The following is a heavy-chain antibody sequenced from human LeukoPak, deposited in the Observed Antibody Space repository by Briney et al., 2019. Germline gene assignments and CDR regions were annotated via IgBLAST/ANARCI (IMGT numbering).Heavy chain of an antibody. Sequence: GGSLRLSCAVSGFSLSRNAMCWVRQAPGKGLEWVSAISLNGDSTYYADSVQGRFTISRDTSKNTLFLQMDTLRVEDTATYYCAKEEVPDDYWGQGTLVTVSS. CDR2: ISLNGDST. D-gene: IGHD2-2*01. CDR1: GFSLSRNA. J-gene: IGHJ4*02. V-gene: IGHV3-23*01. CDR3: AKEEVPDDY.